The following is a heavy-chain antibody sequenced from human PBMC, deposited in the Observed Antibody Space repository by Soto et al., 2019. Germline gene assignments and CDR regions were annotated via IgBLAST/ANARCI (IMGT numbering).Heavy chain of an antibody. J-gene: IGHJ6*02. CDR1: AGTFSSYA. Sequence: SVKVSCKATAGTFSSYAISWVRQAPGQGLEWMGGIIPIFGTANYAQKFQGRVTITADESTSTAYMELSSLRSEDTAVYYCARARRVVVAATDGGYYYYYGMDVWGQGTTVTVSS. CDR2: IIPIFGTA. CDR3: ARARRVVVAATDGGYYYYYGMDV. V-gene: IGHV1-69*13. D-gene: IGHD2-15*01.